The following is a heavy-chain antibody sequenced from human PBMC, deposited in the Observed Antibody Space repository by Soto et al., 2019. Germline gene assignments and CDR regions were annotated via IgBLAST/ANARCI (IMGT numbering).Heavy chain of an antibody. CDR3: ARDVALAGNY. J-gene: IGHJ4*02. D-gene: IGHD6-19*01. CDR1: GFTFSSYA. CDR2: ISSTSSYT. Sequence: AGGSLRLSCAASGFTFSSYAMNWVRQTQERGLEWVSSISSTSSYTHYADSVKGRFTISRDNANNSLFLQMNSLRAEDTAVYYCARDVALAGNYWGQGALVTVSS. V-gene: IGHV3-21*01.